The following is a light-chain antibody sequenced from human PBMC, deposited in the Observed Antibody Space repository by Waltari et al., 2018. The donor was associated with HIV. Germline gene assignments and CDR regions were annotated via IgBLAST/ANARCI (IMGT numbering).Light chain of an antibody. CDR2: GVT. Sequence: QSSLTQPASMSGSPGQPIAISCTGSSRDIGYPKFVPWYQQRPGKAPRLLIYGVTIRASGISGRFSGSKSENTASLTISGLQIEDEADYYCTSYTTRNILMFGGGT. V-gene: IGLV2-14*03. CDR1: SRDIGYPKF. CDR3: TSYTTRNILM. J-gene: IGLJ3*02.